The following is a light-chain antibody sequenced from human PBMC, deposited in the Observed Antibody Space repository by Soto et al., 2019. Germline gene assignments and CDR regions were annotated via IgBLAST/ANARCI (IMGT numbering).Light chain of an antibody. CDR3: SSYADRSTPVV. Sequence: QSVLTQPASVSGSPGQSSTISCTGTSSDVGGYNHVSWYQQHPDKAPKLLIYDVSNRPSGVSNRFSGSKSGNTASLTISGLQAEDEADYYCSSYADRSTPVVFGGRTKLTVL. J-gene: IGLJ2*01. CDR1: SSDVGGYNH. V-gene: IGLV2-14*01. CDR2: DVS.